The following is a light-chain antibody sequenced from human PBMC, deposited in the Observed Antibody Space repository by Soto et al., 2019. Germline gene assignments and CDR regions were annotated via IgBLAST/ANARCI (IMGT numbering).Light chain of an antibody. CDR1: QGISNY. J-gene: IGKJ3*01. Sequence: DIQMTQSPSSLSASVGDRVTITCRASQGISNYLAWYQQKPGKVPKLLIYAASTVQSGVPSRFSGRGSGTDFTLTISSLQPEDGATYYCQKYNSATFTFGPGTKVDLK. CDR3: QKYNSATFT. CDR2: AAS. V-gene: IGKV1-27*01.